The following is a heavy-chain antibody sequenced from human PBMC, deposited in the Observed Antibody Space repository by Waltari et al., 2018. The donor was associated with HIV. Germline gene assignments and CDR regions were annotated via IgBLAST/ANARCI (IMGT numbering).Heavy chain of an antibody. J-gene: IGHJ4*02. CDR2: MKSKTDGETT. CDR1: GFTFSNAW. D-gene: IGHD6-19*01. V-gene: IGHV3-15*01. Sequence: EVQLVESGGGLVKPGGSLRLSCAASGFTFSNAWMSWVRQAPGKGLGWVGRMKSKTDGETTDYAAPVKGRFTISRDDSKNTLYLQMNSLKAEDTAVYYCTTDSAVAEVFDYWGQGTLVTVSS. CDR3: TTDSAVAEVFDY.